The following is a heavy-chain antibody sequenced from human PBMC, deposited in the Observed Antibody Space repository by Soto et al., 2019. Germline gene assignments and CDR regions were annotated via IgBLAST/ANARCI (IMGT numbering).Heavy chain of an antibody. V-gene: IGHV3-23*01. Sequence: GGSLRLSCAASGFTFRSYVISWVRQAPGKGLEWVSAISGSGGSTYYADSVKGRFTISRDNSKNTLYLQMSSLRAEDTAVYYCAKGIVYYYDSSGYFAYWGQGTLVTVSS. CDR1: GFTFRSYV. J-gene: IGHJ4*02. D-gene: IGHD3-22*01. CDR2: ISGSGGST. CDR3: AKGIVYYYDSSGYFAY.